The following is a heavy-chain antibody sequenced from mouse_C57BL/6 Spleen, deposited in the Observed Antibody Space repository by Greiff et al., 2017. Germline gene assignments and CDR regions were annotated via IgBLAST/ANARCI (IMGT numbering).Heavy chain of an antibody. CDR3: ARRDYYGSSMYFDV. D-gene: IGHD1-1*01. V-gene: IGHV1-18*01. CDR1: GYTFTDYN. Sequence: EVQLQQSGPELVKPGASVKIPCKASGYTFTDYNMDWVKQSHGKSLEWIGDINPNNGGTIYNQKFKGKATLTVDKSSSTAYMELRSLTSEDTAVYYCARRDYYGSSMYFDVWGTGTTVTVSS. J-gene: IGHJ1*03. CDR2: INPNNGGT.